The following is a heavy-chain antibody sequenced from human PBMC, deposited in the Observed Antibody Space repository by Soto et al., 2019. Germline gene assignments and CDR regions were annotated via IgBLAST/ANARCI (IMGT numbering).Heavy chain of an antibody. J-gene: IGHJ3*02. CDR1: GYTFTGYY. Sequence: ASVKVSCKASGYTFTGYYMHWVRQAPGQGLEWMGWINPNSGGTNYAQKFQGWVTMTRDTSISTAYMELSRLRSDDTAVYYCAREDLGELSLAFDIWGQGTMVTVSS. CDR2: INPNSGGT. D-gene: IGHD3-16*02. CDR3: AREDLGELSLAFDI. V-gene: IGHV1-2*04.